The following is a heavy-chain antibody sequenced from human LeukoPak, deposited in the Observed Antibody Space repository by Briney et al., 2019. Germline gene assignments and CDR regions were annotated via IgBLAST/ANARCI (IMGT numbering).Heavy chain of an antibody. CDR1: GGSISSSSYY. D-gene: IGHD3-10*01. J-gene: IGHJ6*02. V-gene: IGHV4-39*07. Sequence: SETLSLTCTVSGGSISSSSYYWGWIRQPPGKGLEWIGSIYYSGSTYYNPSLKSRVTISVDTSKNQFSLKLSSVTAADTAVYYCARSILRDYYYYYGMDVWGQGTTVTVSS. CDR2: IYYSGST. CDR3: ARSILRDYYYYYGMDV.